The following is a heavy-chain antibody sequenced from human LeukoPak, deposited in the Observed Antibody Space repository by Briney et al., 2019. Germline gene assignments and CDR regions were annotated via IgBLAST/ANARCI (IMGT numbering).Heavy chain of an antibody. CDR3: AKGPLIEVAGTTWDY. Sequence: PGGSLRLSCTVTGLTFSSYAMSWVRQAPGKGPEWVSDISGSGDITHYADSVKGRFSISRDNSKNTLFLQMSSLRAEDTAVYYCAKGPLIEVAGTTWDYWGQGTLVTVSS. CDR2: ISGSGDIT. CDR1: GLTFSSYA. J-gene: IGHJ4*02. V-gene: IGHV3-23*01. D-gene: IGHD6-19*01.